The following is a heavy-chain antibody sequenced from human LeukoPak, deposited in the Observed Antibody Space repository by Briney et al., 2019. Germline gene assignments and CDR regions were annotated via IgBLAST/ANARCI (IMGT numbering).Heavy chain of an antibody. CDR2: VYYSGSA. Sequence: SETLSLTCTVSGCTISSSNYYWDWIRQPPGKGLEWIGSVYYSGSAYYNPSLKSRLTISVDTSMNQFSLKLTSVTAADTAVYYCASRSTSRGSPFDYWGQGTLVTVSS. CDR3: ASRSTSRGSPFDY. D-gene: IGHD1-26*01. J-gene: IGHJ4*02. CDR1: GCTISSSNYY. V-gene: IGHV4-39*01.